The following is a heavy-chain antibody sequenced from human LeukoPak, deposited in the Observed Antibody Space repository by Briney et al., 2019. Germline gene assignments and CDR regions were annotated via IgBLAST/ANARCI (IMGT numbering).Heavy chain of an antibody. Sequence: SETLSLTCIVSGGSISSYYWSWIRQPAGKGLEWIGRIYTSGSINYNPSLKSRVTMSVDTSKNPFSLKLTSLTAADTAGYYCARDHRRDYGDYHFDYWGQGTLVTVSS. J-gene: IGHJ4*02. CDR2: IYTSGSI. D-gene: IGHD4-17*01. CDR1: GGSISSYY. V-gene: IGHV4-4*07. CDR3: ARDHRRDYGDYHFDY.